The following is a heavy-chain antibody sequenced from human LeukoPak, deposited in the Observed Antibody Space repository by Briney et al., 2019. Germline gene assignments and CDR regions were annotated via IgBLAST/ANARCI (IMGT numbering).Heavy chain of an antibody. V-gene: IGHV1-46*01. D-gene: IGHD5-18*01. Sequence: ASVKVSCKASGYTFTSYYMHWVRQAPRQGLEWMGIINPRGGSTSYAQKFQGRVTMTRDMSTTTVYMELSSLRSEDTAVYYCARDVPYDESGYQFDYWGQGTLVTVPS. CDR3: ARDVPYDESGYQFDY. CDR1: GYTFTSYY. CDR2: INPRGGST. J-gene: IGHJ4*02.